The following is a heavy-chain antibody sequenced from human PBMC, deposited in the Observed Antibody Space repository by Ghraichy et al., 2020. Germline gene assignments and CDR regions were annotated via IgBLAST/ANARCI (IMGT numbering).Heavy chain of an antibody. CDR1: GFTFSSYG. CDR2: ISYDGSNK. J-gene: IGHJ3*02. CDR3: AKTISPTVTTPLGAFDI. Sequence: GGSLRLSCAASGFTFSSYGMHWVRQAPGKGLEWVAVISYDGSNKYYADSVKGRFTISRDNSKNTLYLQMNSLRAEDTAVYYCAKTISPTVTTPLGAFDIWGQGTMVTVSS. V-gene: IGHV3-30*18. D-gene: IGHD4-17*01.